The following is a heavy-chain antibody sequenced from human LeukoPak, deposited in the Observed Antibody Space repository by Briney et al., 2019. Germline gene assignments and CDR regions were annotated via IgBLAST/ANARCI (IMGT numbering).Heavy chain of an antibody. CDR2: ISYDGSNK. D-gene: IGHD5-18*01. Sequence: GRSLRLSCAASGFTFSSYAMHWVRQAPGKGLEWVAVISYDGSNKYYADSVKGRFTISRDNSKNTLYLQMNSLRAEDTAVYYCARDSYSYGPQYYFDYWGQGTLVTVSS. J-gene: IGHJ4*02. V-gene: IGHV3-30-3*01. CDR1: GFTFSSYA. CDR3: ARDSYSYGPQYYFDY.